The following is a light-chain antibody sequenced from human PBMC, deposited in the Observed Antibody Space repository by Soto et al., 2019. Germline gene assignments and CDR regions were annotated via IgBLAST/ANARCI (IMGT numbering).Light chain of an antibody. Sequence: DIQMTQSPSSLSASVGDRVTITCQASQDIRDSLNWYQQKPGKAPKLLIYDESHLETGVPSRFSGSGSGTDFTLTISSLQPEDFATYYCQQYDTFPVTFGQGTRLEI. V-gene: IGKV1-33*01. J-gene: IGKJ5*01. CDR2: DES. CDR1: QDIRDS. CDR3: QQYDTFPVT.